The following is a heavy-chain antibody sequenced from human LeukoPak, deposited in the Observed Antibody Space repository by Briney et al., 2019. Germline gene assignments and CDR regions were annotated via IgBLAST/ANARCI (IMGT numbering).Heavy chain of an antibody. V-gene: IGHV3-66*01. D-gene: IGHD6-19*01. CDR1: GFTVSSNY. J-gene: IGHJ5*02. CDR3: ASMGSGWPRPWFDP. Sequence: GGSLRLSCAASGFTVSSNYMSWVRQAPGKGLEWVSVIYSGGSTYYADSVKGRFTISRDNSKNTLYLQMNSLRAEDTAVYYCASMGSGWPRPWFDPWGQGTLVTVSS. CDR2: IYSGGST.